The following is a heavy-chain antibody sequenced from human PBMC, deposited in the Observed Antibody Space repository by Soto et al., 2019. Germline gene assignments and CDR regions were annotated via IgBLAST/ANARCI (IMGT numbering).Heavy chain of an antibody. D-gene: IGHD1-20*01. J-gene: IGHJ4*02. Sequence: PGGSLSLSCAASGFTFSDYYMSWIRQAPGKGLEWVSYISSSSTYTNYPDSVKGRFTISRDNAKNSLCLQMNSLRAEDTAVYYCARGVKNRYNINFFDYRGQGTLVTVSS. CDR3: ARGVKNRYNINFFDY. CDR2: ISSSSTYT. V-gene: IGHV3-11*05. CDR1: GFTFSDYY.